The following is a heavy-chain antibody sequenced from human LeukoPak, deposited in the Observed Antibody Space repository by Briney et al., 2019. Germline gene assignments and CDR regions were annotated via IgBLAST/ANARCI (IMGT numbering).Heavy chain of an antibody. CDR2: IYTTGST. V-gene: IGHV4-61*02. J-gene: IGHJ5*02. CDR3: ARGYSYGYGFDP. CDR1: GGSVSRGSDY. Sequence: SETLSLTCTVSGGSVSRGSDYWRWIRQPAGKGLEWIGRIYTTGSTNYNPSLKSRVTISIETSKNQISLKLKSVTAADTAVYYCARGYSYGYGFDPWGQGTLVTVS. D-gene: IGHD5-18*01.